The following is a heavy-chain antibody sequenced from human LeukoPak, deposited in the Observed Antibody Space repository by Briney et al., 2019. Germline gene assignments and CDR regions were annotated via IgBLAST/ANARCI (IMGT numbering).Heavy chain of an antibody. Sequence: GGSLRLSCAASGFTFSSYGMHWVRQAPGKGLEWVAFIRFDESNQYYADSVKGRFTISRDNSKNTLYLQMNSLRAEDTAVYYCARGKIMSPSRIYCSGGSCYETLDYWGQGTLVTVSS. CDR3: ARGKIMSPSRIYCSGGSCYETLDY. V-gene: IGHV3-30*02. J-gene: IGHJ4*02. CDR1: GFTFSSYG. D-gene: IGHD2-15*01. CDR2: IRFDESNQ.